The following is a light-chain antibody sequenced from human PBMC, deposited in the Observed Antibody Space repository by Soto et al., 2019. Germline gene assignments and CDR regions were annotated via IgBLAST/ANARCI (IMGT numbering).Light chain of an antibody. CDR1: NIGSKS. Sequence: SYELTQPPSVSVAPGQTARITCGENNIGSKSVHWYKQKAGQATVLVIYGGSDRPSGIPERFSGSNSGNTATLTISRVEAGEEADYYCQVWDSSTDHSVFGGGTQLTVL. CDR3: QVWDSSTDHSV. J-gene: IGLJ7*01. V-gene: IGLV3-21*02. CDR2: GGS.